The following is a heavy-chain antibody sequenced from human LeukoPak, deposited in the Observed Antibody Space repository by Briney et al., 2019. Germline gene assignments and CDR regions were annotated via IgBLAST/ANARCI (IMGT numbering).Heavy chain of an antibody. J-gene: IGHJ4*02. D-gene: IGHD5-24*01. Sequence: GGSLRFSCAASGFTFSSYWMHWVRQAPGKGLEWVANIKQDGSEKYYVDSVKGRFTISRDNAKNSLYLQMNSLRVEDTAVYYCARERWLQLRRYFDYWGQGTLVTVSS. V-gene: IGHV3-7*01. CDR3: ARERWLQLRRYFDY. CDR2: IKQDGSEK. CDR1: GFTFSSYW.